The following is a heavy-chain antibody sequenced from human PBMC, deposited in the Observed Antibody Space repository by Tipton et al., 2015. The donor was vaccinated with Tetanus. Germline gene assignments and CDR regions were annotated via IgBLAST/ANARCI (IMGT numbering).Heavy chain of an antibody. V-gene: IGHV1-8*01. CDR2: MNPNSGNT. D-gene: IGHD6-19*01. J-gene: IGHJ4*02. CDR3: ARGRAVAGRTPLDY. Sequence: QLVQSGPEVKKPGASVKVSCKASGYTFTSYDINWVRQATGQGLEWMGWMNPNSGNTGYAQKFQGRVTMARNTSISTAYMELSSLRSEDTAVYYCARGRAVAGRTPLDYWGQGTLVTVSP. CDR1: GYTFTSYD.